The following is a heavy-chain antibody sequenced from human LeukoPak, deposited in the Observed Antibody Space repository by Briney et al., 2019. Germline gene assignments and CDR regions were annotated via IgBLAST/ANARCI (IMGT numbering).Heavy chain of an antibody. D-gene: IGHD2-15*01. V-gene: IGHV3-73*01. J-gene: IGHJ4*02. Sequence: GGSLRLSCAASGFTFSGSAMHWVRQASGKGLEWVGRIRSKTNSYATAYVASVKGRFTISRDDSENTAYLQMNSLKTEDTAMYYCTRHVDLVVVAATLLFEFWSQGILVTVSS. CDR1: GFTFSGSA. CDR2: IRSKTNSYAT. CDR3: TRHVDLVVVAATLLFEF.